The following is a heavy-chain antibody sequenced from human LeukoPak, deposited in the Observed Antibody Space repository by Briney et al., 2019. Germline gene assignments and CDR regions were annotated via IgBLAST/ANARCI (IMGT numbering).Heavy chain of an antibody. D-gene: IGHD3-16*01. CDR2: ISGYNGDT. J-gene: IGHJ4*02. CDR1: GYIFTSYG. V-gene: IGHV1-18*01. Sequence: ASVKLSCKASGYIFTSYGVSWVRQAPGQGLEWMGWISGYNGDTKYAEKLQGRVTMTTDTSTSTAYMELRSLGSDDTAVYYCARASLPPPVWGHVFEKRDFDSWGQGTLVTVSS. CDR3: ARASLPPPVWGHVFEKRDFDS.